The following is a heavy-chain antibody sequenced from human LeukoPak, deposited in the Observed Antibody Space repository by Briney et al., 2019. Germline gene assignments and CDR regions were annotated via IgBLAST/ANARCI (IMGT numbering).Heavy chain of an antibody. D-gene: IGHD1-26*01. V-gene: IGHV1-18*04. Sequence: ASVKVSCKASGYTFTSYGISWVRQAPGQGLEWMGWISAYNGNTDYAQKLQGRVTMTTDTSTSTAYMELRSLRSHDTAVYYWARAASGRDNRFHPWGQGTLVTVSS. CDR3: ARAASGRDNRFHP. J-gene: IGHJ5*02. CDR2: ISAYNGNT. CDR1: GYTFTSYG.